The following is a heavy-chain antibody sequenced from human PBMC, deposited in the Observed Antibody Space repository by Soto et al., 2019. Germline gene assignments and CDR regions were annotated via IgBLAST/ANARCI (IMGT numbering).Heavy chain of an antibody. V-gene: IGHV1-69*06. D-gene: IGHD3-9*01. CDR1: GGTFSSYA. CDR2: IIPIFGTA. Sequence: SVKVSCKASGGTFSSYAISWVRQAPGQGLEWMGGIIPIFGTANYAQKFQGRVTITADKSTSTAYMELSSLRSEDTAVYYCASTDYLVLRCFPSYGMDVWGQGTTVTVSS. CDR3: ASTDYLVLRCFPSYGMDV. J-gene: IGHJ6*02.